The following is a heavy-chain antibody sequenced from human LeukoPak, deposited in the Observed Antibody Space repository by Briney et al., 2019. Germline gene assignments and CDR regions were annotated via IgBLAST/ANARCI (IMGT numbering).Heavy chain of an antibody. CDR2: INSDGSVT. J-gene: IGHJ6*02. CDR1: GFTFSNYW. V-gene: IGHV3-74*01. Sequence: GGSLRLSCAASGFTFSNYWMHWVRQAPGKGLVWVSRINSDGSVTNYADSVKGRFTISRDNAKNTLYLQMNSLRAEDTALYHCARNNGMDVWGQGTTVIVSS. CDR3: ARNNGMDV.